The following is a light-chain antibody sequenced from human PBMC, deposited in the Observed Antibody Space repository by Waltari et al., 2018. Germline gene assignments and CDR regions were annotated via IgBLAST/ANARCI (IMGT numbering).Light chain of an antibody. V-gene: IGKV3-20*01. CDR1: QSVSRA. Sequence: EIVLTQSPGTLSLSPGERATLSCRASQSVSRALAWYQQKPGQAPRLLIYAASTRATGVPDRFSGSASGTDFSLTISRLDPEDFAVYYCQHYVNLPVTFGQGTKVEI. CDR3: QHYVNLPVT. J-gene: IGKJ1*01. CDR2: AAS.